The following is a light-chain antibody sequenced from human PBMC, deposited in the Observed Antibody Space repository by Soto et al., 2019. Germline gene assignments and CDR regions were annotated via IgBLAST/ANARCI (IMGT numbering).Light chain of an antibody. J-gene: IGLJ7*01. CDR3: CSYAGSYTSSV. CDR2: DVS. Sequence: QSALTQPRSVSGSPGQSVTISCTGTSSDVGAYKYVSWYQQHPGKAPKLMIYDVSKRPSGVPDRFSGSKSGNTASLTISGLQAEDEADYYCCSYAGSYTSSVFGTGTQLTVL. CDR1: SSDVGAYKY. V-gene: IGLV2-11*01.